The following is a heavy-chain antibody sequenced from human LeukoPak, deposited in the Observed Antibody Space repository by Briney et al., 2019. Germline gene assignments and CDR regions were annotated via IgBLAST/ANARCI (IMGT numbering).Heavy chain of an antibody. CDR2: IISIFGTS. CDR3: ARGQTGDGYNMFDY. J-gene: IGHJ4*02. CDR1: GGTFSSYA. Sequence: ASVKVSCKASGGTFSSYAISWVRQAPGQGLEWMGGIISIFGTSNYAQKFQGRVTITADESTSTAYMELSSLTSEDTAVYYCARGQTGDGYNMFDYWGQGTLVTVSS. V-gene: IGHV1-69*13. D-gene: IGHD5-24*01.